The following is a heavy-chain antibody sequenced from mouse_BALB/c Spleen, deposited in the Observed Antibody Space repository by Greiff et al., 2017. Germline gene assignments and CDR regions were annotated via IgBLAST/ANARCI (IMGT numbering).Heavy chain of an antibody. CDR3: ARDDVGYAMDY. CDR2: IYPGDGDT. Sequence: VQLQQSGAELARPGASVKLSCKASGYTFTSYWMQWVKQRPGQGLEWIGAIYPGDGDTRYTQKFKGKATFTADTSSNTAYMQLSSLTSEDSAVYYCARDDVGYAMDYWGQGTSVTVSS. D-gene: IGHD2-12*01. CDR1: GYTFTSYW. J-gene: IGHJ4*01. V-gene: IGHV1-87*01.